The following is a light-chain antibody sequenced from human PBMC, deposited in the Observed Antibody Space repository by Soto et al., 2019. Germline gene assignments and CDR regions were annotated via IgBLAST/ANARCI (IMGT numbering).Light chain of an antibody. CDR3: AAWDDSLSGVV. Sequence: QSVLTQPPSASGTPGQRVTISCSGSSSNIGSNYVYWYQQLPGTVPQLLIYRNNERPSGVPDRFSGSKSGTSASLAFSGLRSEDEADYYCAAWDDSLSGVVFGGGTKLTVL. CDR2: RNN. V-gene: IGLV1-47*01. CDR1: SSNIGSNY. J-gene: IGLJ2*01.